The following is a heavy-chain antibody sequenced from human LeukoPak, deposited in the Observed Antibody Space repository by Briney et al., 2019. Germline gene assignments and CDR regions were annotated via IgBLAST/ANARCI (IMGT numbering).Heavy chain of an antibody. CDR3: ARGWANGGYRRRYFDY. CDR2: MNPNSGNT. Sequence: ASVKVSCKASGYTFTSYDIIWVRQATGQGLEWMGWMNPNSGNTGYAQKFQGRVTMTRNTSISTAYMELSSLRSEDTAVYYCARGWANGGYRRRYFDYWGQGTLVTVSS. J-gene: IGHJ4*02. D-gene: IGHD5-12*01. V-gene: IGHV1-8*01. CDR1: GYTFTSYD.